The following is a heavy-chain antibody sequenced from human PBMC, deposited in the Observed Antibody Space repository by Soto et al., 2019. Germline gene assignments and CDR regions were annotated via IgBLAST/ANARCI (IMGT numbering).Heavy chain of an antibody. CDR2: VSPPFRTS. CDR1: GVSFNNNG. CDR3: ARVLYYGSGSYSPYGMDV. Sequence: VQLVQSGAEVKKPGSSVKVSCKTSGVSFNNNGIGWVRQAPGRGLEWMGGVSPPFRTSNYARMLQGRISITADASTGTVNMELSSLTSEATAQYYCARVLYYGSGSYSPYGMDVWGQGTTVTVSS. D-gene: IGHD3-10*01. J-gene: IGHJ6*02. V-gene: IGHV1-69*01.